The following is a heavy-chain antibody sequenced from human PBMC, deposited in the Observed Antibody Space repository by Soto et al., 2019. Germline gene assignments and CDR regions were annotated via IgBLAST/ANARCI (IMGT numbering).Heavy chain of an antibody. Sequence: QVQLVESGGGVVQPGRSLRLSCAASGFTFSDYGIHWVRQAPGKGLEWVAVISYDGSDKYYADSVKGRFTISRDNFXNTLYLQMNSLRAADTAVYYCAKGGCGGVRCYSNCWGQGTLVTVSS. CDR1: GFTFSDYG. CDR3: AKGGCGGVRCYSNC. CDR2: ISYDGSDK. V-gene: IGHV3-30*18. J-gene: IGHJ4*02. D-gene: IGHD2-21*01.